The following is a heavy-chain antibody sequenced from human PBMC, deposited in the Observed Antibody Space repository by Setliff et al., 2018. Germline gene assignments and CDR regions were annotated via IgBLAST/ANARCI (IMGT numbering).Heavy chain of an antibody. V-gene: IGHV1-3*01. D-gene: IGHD3-22*01. CDR2: INAGNGNT. CDR1: GGTFSSYA. CDR3: ASRSTNYYDSSGYYDAFDI. J-gene: IGHJ3*02. Sequence: ASVKVSCKASGGTFSSYAISWVRQAPGQRLEWMGWINAGNGNTKYSQKFQGRVTITRDTSASTAYMELSSLRSEDTAVYYCASRSTNYYDSSGYYDAFDIWGQGTMVTVS.